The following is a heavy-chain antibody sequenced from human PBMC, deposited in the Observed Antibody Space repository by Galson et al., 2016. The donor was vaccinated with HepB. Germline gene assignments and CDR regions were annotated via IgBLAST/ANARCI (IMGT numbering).Heavy chain of an antibody. CDR1: GFTFSSDY. V-gene: IGHV3-7*01. Sequence: SLRLSCAASGFTFSSDYMLWARQAPGKGLEWVANINRDGSTKNYADSVRGRFTISRDNAQNSLYLQMNSLRVEDTAGYYCVRDPYGGNGDWGQGTLVTVSS. CDR2: INRDGSTK. D-gene: IGHD4-23*01. J-gene: IGHJ4*02. CDR3: VRDPYGGNGD.